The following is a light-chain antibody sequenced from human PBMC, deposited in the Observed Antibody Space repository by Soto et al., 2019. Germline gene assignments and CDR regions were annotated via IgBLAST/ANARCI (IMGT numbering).Light chain of an antibody. CDR1: QDIASR. V-gene: IGKV1-12*01. CDR2: AAS. Sequence: DIQMTQSPSSVSASVGDRVTITCRASQDIASRLAWYRHKPGKAPELLIYAASTLQSGVPSRFSGTGSGTDFTLTISSLQPEDFATYYCQQANSFPRVTFGPGTEV. CDR3: QQANSFPRVT. J-gene: IGKJ3*01.